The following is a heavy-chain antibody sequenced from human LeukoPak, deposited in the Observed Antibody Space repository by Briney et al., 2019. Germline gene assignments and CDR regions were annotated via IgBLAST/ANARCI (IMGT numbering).Heavy chain of an antibody. CDR2: ISSSSSTI. J-gene: IGHJ5*02. Sequence: GGSLRLSCAASGFTFSSYEMNWVRQAPGKGLEWVSYISSSSSTIYYADSVKGRFTISRDNAKNSLYLQMNSLRAEDTAVYYCARAHCSGGSCYWGNWFDPWGQGTLVTVSS. V-gene: IGHV3-48*01. CDR1: GFTFSSYE. CDR3: ARAHCSGGSCYWGNWFDP. D-gene: IGHD2-15*01.